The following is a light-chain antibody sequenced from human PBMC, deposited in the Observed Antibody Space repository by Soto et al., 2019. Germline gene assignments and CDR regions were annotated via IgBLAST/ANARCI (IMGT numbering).Light chain of an antibody. CDR2: DAS. CDR1: QSVSSY. Sequence: EIVLTQSPATLSLSPGERATLSCRASQSVSSYLAWYQQKPGQSPRLLIYDASNRATGIPARFSGSGSGKDLTLTTSSLEPDDFAVYHCQQRSNWAALTFGGGTKVDIK. J-gene: IGKJ4*01. V-gene: IGKV3-11*01. CDR3: QQRSNWAALT.